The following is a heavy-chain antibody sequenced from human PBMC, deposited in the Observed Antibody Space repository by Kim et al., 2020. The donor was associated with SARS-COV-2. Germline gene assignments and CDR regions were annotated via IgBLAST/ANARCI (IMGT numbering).Heavy chain of an antibody. Sequence: GGSLRLSCAASGFTFSDYYMSWIRQAPGKGLEWVSYISSSSSYTNYADSVKGRFTISRYNAKNSLYLQMHSLRAEATAADDCSRAGDDYDWGSYRGYYY. CDR3: SRAGDDYDWGSYRGYYY. D-gene: IGHD3-16*02. V-gene: IGHV3-11*05. CDR1: GFTFSDYY. CDR2: ISSSSSYT. J-gene: IGHJ6*01.